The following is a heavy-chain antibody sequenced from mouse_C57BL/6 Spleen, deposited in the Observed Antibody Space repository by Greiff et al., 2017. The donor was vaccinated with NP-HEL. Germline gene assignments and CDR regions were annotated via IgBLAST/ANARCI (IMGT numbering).Heavy chain of an antibody. CDR1: GYTFTSYW. J-gene: IGHJ3*01. V-gene: IGHV1-64*01. Sequence: QVQLQQPGAELVKPGASVKLSSKASGYTFTSYWMHWVKQRPGQGLEWIGMIHPNSGSTNYNEKFKSKATLTVDKSSSTAYMQLSSLTSEDSAVYDCARDYYGSSSAWFAYWGQGTRVTVSA. D-gene: IGHD1-1*01. CDR2: IHPNSGST. CDR3: ARDYYGSSSAWFAY.